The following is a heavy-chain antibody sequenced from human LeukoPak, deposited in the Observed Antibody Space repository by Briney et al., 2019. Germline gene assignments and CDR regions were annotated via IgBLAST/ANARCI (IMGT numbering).Heavy chain of an antibody. CDR1: GYTFTSYG. CDR3: ARISSGWYAFDI. V-gene: IGHV1-18*01. J-gene: IGHJ3*02. CDR2: ISAYNGNT. Sequence: ASVKVSCRASGYTFTSYGISWVRQAPGQGLELMGWISAYNGNTNYAQKLQGRVTMTTDTSTSTAYMELRSLRSDDTAVYYCARISSGWYAFDIWGQGTMVTVSS. D-gene: IGHD6-19*01.